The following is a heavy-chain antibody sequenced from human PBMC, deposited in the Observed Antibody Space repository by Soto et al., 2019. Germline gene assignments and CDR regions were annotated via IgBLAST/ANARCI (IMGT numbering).Heavy chain of an antibody. CDR1: GGSISSGGYY. D-gene: IGHD2-2*01. J-gene: IGHJ4*02. Sequence: QVQLQESGPGLVKPSQTLSLTCTVSGGSISSGGYYWSWIRQHPGKGLEWIGYIYYSGSTYYNPSLRSRVTISVDTSKNQFSLKLSSVPAADTAVYYCARGSVLVPAAMGPLYRYWGQGTLVTVSS. CDR3: ARGSVLVPAAMGPLYRY. V-gene: IGHV4-31*03. CDR2: IYYSGST.